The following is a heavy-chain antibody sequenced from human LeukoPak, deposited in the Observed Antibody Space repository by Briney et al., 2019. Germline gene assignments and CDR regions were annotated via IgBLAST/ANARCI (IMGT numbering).Heavy chain of an antibody. V-gene: IGHV3-74*01. D-gene: IGHD3-10*01. CDR3: ARPYGSGPGAFDI. CDR2: ISSDGSIT. J-gene: IGHJ3*02. CDR1: GFTFSTYW. Sequence: PGGSLRLSFAASGFTFSTYWMHWVRQAPGKGLVWVSRISSDGSITSYADSVKGRFTISRDNAKNTLYLQMNSLRAEDTAVYYCARPYGSGPGAFDIWGQGTMVTVSS.